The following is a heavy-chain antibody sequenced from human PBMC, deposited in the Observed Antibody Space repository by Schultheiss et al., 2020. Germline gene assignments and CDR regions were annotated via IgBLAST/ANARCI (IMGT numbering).Heavy chain of an antibody. CDR3: ARVAFDSSGYFDY. D-gene: IGHD3-22*01. V-gene: IGHV3-11*01. Sequence: SCAASGFTFSDYYMSWIRQAPGKGLEWVSYISSSGSTIYYADSVKGRFTISRDNAKNSLYLQMNSLRAEDTAVYYCARVAFDSSGYFDYWGQGTLVTVSS. CDR1: GFTFSDYY. CDR2: ISSSGSTI. J-gene: IGHJ4*02.